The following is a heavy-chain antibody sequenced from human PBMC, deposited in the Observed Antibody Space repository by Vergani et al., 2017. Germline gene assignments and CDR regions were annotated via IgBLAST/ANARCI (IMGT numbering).Heavy chain of an antibody. CDR3: ANSGFVGAFET. V-gene: IGHV3-7*01. D-gene: IGHD2-21*01. J-gene: IGHJ3*02. CDR1: GFTFSDFW. Sequence: EVLLVESGGGLVQPGESLRLSCTASGFTFSDFWMTWVRQVPGKGLEWGANIMPVGSATMYADCLRGGFSISRDNAKNSLHLHMSSLRVEYTAVYFCANSGFVGAFETWGQGTMVTVSS. CDR2: IMPVGSAT.